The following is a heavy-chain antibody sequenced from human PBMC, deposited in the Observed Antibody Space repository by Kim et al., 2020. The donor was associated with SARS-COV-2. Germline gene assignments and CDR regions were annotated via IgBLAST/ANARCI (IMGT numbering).Heavy chain of an antibody. CDR2: IIPILGIA. V-gene: IGHV1-69*04. Sequence: SVKVSCKASGGTFSSYAISWVRQAPGQGLEWMGRIIPILGIANYAQKFQGRVTITADKSTSTAYMELSSLRSEDTAVYYCAWETYCSGGSSYGIRFDYWGQGTLVTVSS. J-gene: IGHJ4*02. CDR1: GGTFSSYA. CDR3: AWETYCSGGSSYGIRFDY. D-gene: IGHD2-15*01.